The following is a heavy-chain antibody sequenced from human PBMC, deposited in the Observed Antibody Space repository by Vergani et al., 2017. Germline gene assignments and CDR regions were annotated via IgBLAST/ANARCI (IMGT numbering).Heavy chain of an antibody. Sequence: QVQLVESGGGVVQPGRSLRLSCAASGFTFSSYGMHWVGQAPGQGREWVAVIWSDGSNKYYADSVKGRFTIARDNSENTLYLQMNSLRAEDTAVYYCAGGLEGGYDLDYWGQGTMVTVSS. CDR2: IWSDGSNK. CDR1: GFTFSSYG. V-gene: IGHV3-33*01. D-gene: IGHD3-22*01. J-gene: IGHJ4*02. CDR3: AGGLEGGYDLDY.